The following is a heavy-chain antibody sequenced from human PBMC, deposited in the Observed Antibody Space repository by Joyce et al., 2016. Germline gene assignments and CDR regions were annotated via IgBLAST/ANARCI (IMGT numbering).Heavy chain of an antibody. V-gene: IGHV4-61*02. J-gene: IGHJ5*02. CDR2: IYASGTT. Sequence: QVQLQESGPGLVKPSQTLSLTCTVSGDSVSSGSYSWSWIRQPAGKGLEWIGRIYASGTTNYNPSLKSRLTISVDTSKNQISLQLTSVTAAETAVYYCAREVNWFDPWGQGTLVTVSS. CDR3: AREVNWFDP. CDR1: GDSVSSGSYS. D-gene: IGHD4-11*01.